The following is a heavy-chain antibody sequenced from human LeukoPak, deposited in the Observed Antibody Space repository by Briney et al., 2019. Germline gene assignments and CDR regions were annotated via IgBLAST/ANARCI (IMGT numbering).Heavy chain of an antibody. CDR1: GFTFSRSA. D-gene: IGHD1/OR15-1a*01. V-gene: IGHV3-23*01. CDR3: AKSGNNRFDY. CDR2: ISGSGSGGST. J-gene: IGHJ4*02. Sequence: GGSLRLSCAASGFTFSRSAMSWVRQAPGKGLEWVSNISGSGSGGSTYYADPVKGRFTISRDNSRNTLYLQMKSLRAEDTAVYYCAKSGNNRFDYWGQGTLVTVSS.